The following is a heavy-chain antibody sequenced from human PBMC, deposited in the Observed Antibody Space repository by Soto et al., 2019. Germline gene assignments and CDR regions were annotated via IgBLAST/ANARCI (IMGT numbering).Heavy chain of an antibody. D-gene: IGHD6-19*01. Sequence: GGSLRLSCAASGFTFSSYSMNWVRQAPGKGLEWVSSISSSSSYIYYADSVKGRFTISRDNAKNSLYLQMNSLRAEDTAVYYCARGKAVAGSGLGYWGQGTLVTVSS. CDR1: GFTFSSYS. J-gene: IGHJ4*02. V-gene: IGHV3-21*01. CDR2: ISSSSSYI. CDR3: ARGKAVAGSGLGY.